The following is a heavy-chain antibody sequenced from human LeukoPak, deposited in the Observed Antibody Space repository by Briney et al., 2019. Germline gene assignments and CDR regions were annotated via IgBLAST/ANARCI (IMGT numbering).Heavy chain of an antibody. CDR3: AREQLPDYGMDV. V-gene: IGHV4-31*03. J-gene: IGHJ6*02. CDR2: IYYSGST. D-gene: IGHD2-2*01. Sequence: SQTLSLTCTVSGGSISSGGYYWSWIRQHPGKGLEWIGYIYYSGSTYYSPSLRSRITISVDTSKNQFSLKLSSVTAADTAVYYCAREQLPDYGMDVWGQGTTVTVSS. CDR1: GGSISSGGYY.